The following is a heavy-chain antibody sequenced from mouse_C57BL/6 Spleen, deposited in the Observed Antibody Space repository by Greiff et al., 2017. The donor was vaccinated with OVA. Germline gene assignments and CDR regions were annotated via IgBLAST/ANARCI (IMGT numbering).Heavy chain of an antibody. J-gene: IGHJ2*01. V-gene: IGHV1-64*01. CDR2: IHPNSGST. CDR1: GYTFTSYW. CDR3: AREGYGSSHYFDY. Sequence: VQLQQPGAELVKPGASVKLSCKASGYTFTSYWMHWVKQRPGQGLEWIGMIHPNSGSTNYNEKFKSKATLTVDKSSSTAYMQLSSRTSEDSAVYYCAREGYGSSHYFDYWGQGTTLTVSS. D-gene: IGHD1-1*01.